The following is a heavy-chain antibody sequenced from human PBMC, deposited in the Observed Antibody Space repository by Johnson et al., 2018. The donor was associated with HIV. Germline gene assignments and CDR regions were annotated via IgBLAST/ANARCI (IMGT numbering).Heavy chain of an antibody. V-gene: IGHV3-NL1*01. CDR3: ARSFGVTTPGAFDI. D-gene: IGHD3-3*01. CDR2: IHSVASA. J-gene: IGHJ3*02. CDR1: GFTFSSYG. Sequence: QVQLVESGGGVVQPGGSLRLSCAASGFTFSSYGMHWVRQAPGTGLEWVSVIHSVASAYYADSVKGRFTISRDNSKNTLYLQMTSLRAEDTAVYYCARSFGVTTPGAFDIWGQGTMVTVSS.